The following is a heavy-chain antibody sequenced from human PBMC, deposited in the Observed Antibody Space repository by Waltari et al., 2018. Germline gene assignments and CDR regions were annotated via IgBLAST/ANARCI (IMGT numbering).Heavy chain of an antibody. J-gene: IGHJ4*02. CDR1: GYSFTNYW. D-gene: IGHD1-26*01. CDR3: ARPDREGATSFDY. V-gene: IGHV5-51*01. Sequence: EVQLVQSGAEVKQPGESLKISCKGSGYSFTNYWIGWVRQMPGKCLEWWGIIYPGDYDTRNSPSFRGQVTISAEKSISTAYLQWSSLKASDTAMYECARPDREGATSFDYWGQGTLVTVSS. CDR2: IYPGDYDT.